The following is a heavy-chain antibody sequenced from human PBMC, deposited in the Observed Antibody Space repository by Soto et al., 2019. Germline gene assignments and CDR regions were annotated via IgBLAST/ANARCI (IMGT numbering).Heavy chain of an antibody. J-gene: IGHJ4*02. D-gene: IGHD3-3*01. CDR2: INPDGGST. CDR1: GYTFTSYY. V-gene: IGHV1-46*01. CDR3: AKAPRGGVIITTYSAHIDY. Sequence: QVQLVQSGAEVKKPGASVMLSCKASGYTFTSYYMHWVRQAPGQGLEWMGIINPDGGSTRYAQKFQGRVTMTRDTSTRTFHMELSSLRSEDTAMYYCAKAPRGGVIITTYSAHIDYWGPGTLGTVSS.